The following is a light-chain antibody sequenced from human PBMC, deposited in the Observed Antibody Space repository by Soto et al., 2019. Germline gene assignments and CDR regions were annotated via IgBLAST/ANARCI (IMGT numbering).Light chain of an antibody. V-gene: IGLV1-51*01. Sequence: QSVLTQPPSVSAAPGQKVTISCSGSSSNIGNEYVSWYQQLPGTASKLLIYDNNQRPSGIPDRFSGSKSGTSATLGITGLQTGDEADYYCGTWDGSLSAVVFGGGTKLTVL. CDR2: DNN. CDR1: SSNIGNEY. J-gene: IGLJ2*01. CDR3: GTWDGSLSAVV.